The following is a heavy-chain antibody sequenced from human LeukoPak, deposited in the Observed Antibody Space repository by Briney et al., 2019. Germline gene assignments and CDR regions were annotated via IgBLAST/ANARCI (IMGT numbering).Heavy chain of an antibody. CDR2: INWNSGTL. V-gene: IGHV3-9*01. CDR3: AKDPLLWFGFDY. J-gene: IGHJ4*02. CDR1: GFTFDDYA. Sequence: GGSLRLSCAASGFTFDDYAMHWVRQAPGKGLEWVSGINWNSGTLGYADSVKGRFTISRDNAKKSLYLQMNSLRAEDTAVYYCAKDPLLWFGFDYWGQGTLVTVSS. D-gene: IGHD3-10*01.